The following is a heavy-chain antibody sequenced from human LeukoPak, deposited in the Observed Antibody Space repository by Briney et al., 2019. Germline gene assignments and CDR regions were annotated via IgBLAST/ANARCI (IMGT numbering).Heavy chain of an antibody. Sequence: GGSLRLSCAASGFIFSTFSMNWVRQAPGKGLEWVSSISSSSSYIYYADSVKGRFTISRDNAKNSLYLQMNSLRAEDTAVYYCARDNFIGYCSGGSCPNYYGMDVWGQGTTVTVSS. CDR2: ISSSSSYI. J-gene: IGHJ6*02. D-gene: IGHD2-15*01. V-gene: IGHV3-21*01. CDR3: ARDNFIGYCSGGSCPNYYGMDV. CDR1: GFIFSTFS.